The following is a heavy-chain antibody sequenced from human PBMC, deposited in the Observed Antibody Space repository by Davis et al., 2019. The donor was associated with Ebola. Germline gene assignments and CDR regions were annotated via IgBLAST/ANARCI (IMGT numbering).Heavy chain of an antibody. V-gene: IGHV4-59*12. CDR3: ARDTRPCGGDCYDDTFDM. D-gene: IGHD2-21*01. J-gene: IGHJ3*02. Sequence: PSETLSLTCTVSGVSITTYFWSWIRQPPGKGLEWVGYIHHGGSANSNPSLKSRVTFSIDTSKSQVSLKLTSGTAADTAVYYCARDTRPCGGDCYDDTFDMWGQGTMVIVSS. CDR2: IHHGGSA. CDR1: GVSITTYF.